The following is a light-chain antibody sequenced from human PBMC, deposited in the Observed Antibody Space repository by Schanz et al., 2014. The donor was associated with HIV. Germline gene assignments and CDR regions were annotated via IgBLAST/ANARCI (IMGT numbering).Light chain of an antibody. CDR1: TGAVTSGHY. V-gene: IGLV7-46*01. Sequence: QAVVTQEPSLTVSPGGTVTLTCGSSTGAVTSGHYPFWLQQRPGQAPRALIFNTNKKHSWTPARFSGSLLGGKAALTLSGAQPEDEAEYYCLLSFTRSRPGVFGGGIKLTVL. J-gene: IGLJ3*02. CDR3: LLSFTRSRPGV. CDR2: NTN.